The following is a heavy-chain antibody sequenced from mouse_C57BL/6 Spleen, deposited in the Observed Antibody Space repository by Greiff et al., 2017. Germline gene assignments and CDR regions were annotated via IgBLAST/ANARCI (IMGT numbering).Heavy chain of an antibody. V-gene: IGHV1-69*01. CDR2: IDPSDSYT. CDR3: ARGTVVATNYFDY. D-gene: IGHD1-1*01. CDR1: GYTFTRYW. J-gene: IGHJ2*01. Sequence: QVQLQQPGAELVMPGASVKLSCKASGYTFTRYWMHWVKQRPGQGLEWIGEIDPSDSYTNYNQRFKGKSTLTVDKSSSTAYMQLSSLTSEDSAVYYCARGTVVATNYFDYWGQGTTLTVSS.